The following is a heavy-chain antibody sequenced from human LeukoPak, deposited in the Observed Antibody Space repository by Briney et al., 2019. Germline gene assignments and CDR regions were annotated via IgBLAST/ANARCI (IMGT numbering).Heavy chain of an antibody. V-gene: IGHV4-39*07. D-gene: IGHD3-16*01. CDR3: AEGEIEGADFDY. CDR2: IYYSGST. J-gene: IGHJ4*02. CDR1: GGSISSSSYY. Sequence: SETLSPTCTVSGGSISSSSYYWGWIRQPPGKGLEWIGSIYYSGSTYCNPSLKSRVTISVDTSKNQFSLKLSSVTAADTAVYYCAEGEIEGADFDYWGQGTLVTVSS.